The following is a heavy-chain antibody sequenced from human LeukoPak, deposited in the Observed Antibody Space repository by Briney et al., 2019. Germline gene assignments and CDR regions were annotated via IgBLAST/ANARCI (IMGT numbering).Heavy chain of an antibody. CDR3: ANRDYGRDY. J-gene: IGHJ4*02. D-gene: IGHD4-17*01. V-gene: IGHV3-23*01. CDR1: GFTFSSYA. CDR2: ISGSGGST. Sequence: GGSLRLSCAASGFTFSSYAMSWVRQAPGQGLEWVSAISGSGGSTYYAHSVKGRFTISRDNSKNTLYLQMNSLRAEDTAVYYCANRDYGRDYWGQGTLVTVSS.